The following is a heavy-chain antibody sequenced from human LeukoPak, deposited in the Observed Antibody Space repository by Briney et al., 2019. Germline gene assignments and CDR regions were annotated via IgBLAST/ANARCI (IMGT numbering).Heavy chain of an antibody. D-gene: IGHD3-9*01. CDR1: GFTFSSYA. CDR2: ISYDGSNK. J-gene: IGHJ4*02. Sequence: PGRSLRLSCAASGFTFSSYAMHWVRQAPGKGLEWVAVISYDGSNKYYADSVKGRFTISRDNSKNTLYLQMNSLRAEDTAVYYCARGILTGYYIVSSYFDYWGQGTLVTVSS. CDR3: ARGILTGYYIVSSYFDY. V-gene: IGHV3-30-3*01.